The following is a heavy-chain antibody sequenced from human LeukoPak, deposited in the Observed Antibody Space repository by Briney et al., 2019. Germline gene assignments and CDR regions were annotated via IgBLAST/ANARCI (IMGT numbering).Heavy chain of an antibody. J-gene: IGHJ6*03. CDR2: ISWDGGST. V-gene: IGHV3-43D*03. CDR3: AKDGYCSGGSCYSDYYYYMDV. Sequence: PGGSLRLSCAASGFTFSSYGMSWVRQAPGKGLEWVSLISWDGGSTYYADSVKGRFTVSRDNSKNSLYLQMNSLRAEDTALYYCAKDGYCSGGSCYSDYYYYMDVWGKGTTVTVSS. CDR1: GFTFSSYG. D-gene: IGHD2-15*01.